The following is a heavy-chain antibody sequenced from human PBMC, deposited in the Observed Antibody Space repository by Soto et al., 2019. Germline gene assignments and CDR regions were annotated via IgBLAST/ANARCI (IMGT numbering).Heavy chain of an antibody. CDR2: INHSGST. CDR3: ARFGGHTMTNDS. V-gene: IGHV4-34*01. Sequence: PSETLSLTCAVYGGSFSGYYWSWIRQSPGKGLEWIAEINHSGSTNYNPSLKSRVTISVDTSKNQFSLKLSSVTAADTAVYYCARFGGHTMTNDSWGRGTLVTVSS. D-gene: IGHD4-17*01. J-gene: IGHJ4*02. CDR1: GGSFSGYY.